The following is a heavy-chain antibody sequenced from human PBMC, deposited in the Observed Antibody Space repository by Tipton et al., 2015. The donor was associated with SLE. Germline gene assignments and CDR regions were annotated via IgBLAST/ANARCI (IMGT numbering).Heavy chain of an antibody. CDR2: IYYSGST. V-gene: IGHV4-59*01. J-gene: IGHJ2*01. CDR3: ASADPSYWYFDL. CDR1: GGSISSYY. Sequence: TLSLTCTVSGGSISSYYWSWIRQPPGKGLEWIGYIYYSGSTNYNPSLKSRVTISVDTSKNQFSLKLSSVTAADTAVYYCASADPSYWYFDLWGRGTLVTVSS.